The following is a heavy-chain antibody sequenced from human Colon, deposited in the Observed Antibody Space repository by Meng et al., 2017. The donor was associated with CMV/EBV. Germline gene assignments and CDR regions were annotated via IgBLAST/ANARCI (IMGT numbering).Heavy chain of an antibody. D-gene: IGHD3-16*01. J-gene: IGHJ5*02. CDR3: ARSRKLRP. CDR1: GYTFTGYY. V-gene: IGHV1-2*02. CDR2: INPNSGGT. Sequence: GGSLRLSCKASGYTFTGYYMHWVRQAPGQGLEWMGWINPNSGGTNYAQKFQGRVTMTRDTSISTAYMELSRLRSDDTAVYYCARSRKLRPWGQGTLVTVSS.